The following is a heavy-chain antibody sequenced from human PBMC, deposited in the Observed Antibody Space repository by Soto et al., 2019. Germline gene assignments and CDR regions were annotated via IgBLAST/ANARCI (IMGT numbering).Heavy chain of an antibody. CDR1: GFTFRSYS. Sequence: GGSLRLSCAVSGFTFRSYSMNWVRQAPGKGLEWVSYISSSNRTINYADSVKGRFIISRDNAKNSLYLQMHSLRDEDTAVYYCAREGWPLLQTGMDVWGQGTTVTVSS. V-gene: IGHV3-48*02. CDR2: ISSSNRTI. CDR3: AREGWPLLQTGMDV. D-gene: IGHD2-15*01. J-gene: IGHJ6*02.